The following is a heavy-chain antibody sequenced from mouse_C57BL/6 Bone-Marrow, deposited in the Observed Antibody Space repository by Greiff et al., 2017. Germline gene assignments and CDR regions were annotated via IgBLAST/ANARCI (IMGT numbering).Heavy chain of an antibody. CDR1: GFTFTDYY. Sequence: EVQLVESGGGLVQPGGSLSLSCAASGFTFTDYYMSWVRQPPGKALEWMGFIRNKANGYTTEYSASVKGRFTIARDNSQSILYLQMNALRADDSATNYCARYNRYFDYWGQGTTLTVSS. V-gene: IGHV7-3*01. CDR2: IRNKANGYTT. CDR3: ARYNRYFDY. J-gene: IGHJ2*01.